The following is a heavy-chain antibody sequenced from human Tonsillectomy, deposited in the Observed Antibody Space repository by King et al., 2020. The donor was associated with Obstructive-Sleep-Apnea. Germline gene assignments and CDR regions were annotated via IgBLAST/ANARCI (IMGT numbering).Heavy chain of an antibody. CDR3: ARDRVVRGYYYYYGMDV. J-gene: IGHJ6*02. Sequence: VQLVESGGALVQPGGSLRLSCAASGFTFSSYWMHWVRQAPGKGLVWVSHINSDGSSTSYADSGKGRFTISRDNAKNTLYLQMNSLRAEDTAVYFCARDRVVRGYYYYYGMDVWGQGTAVTVSS. CDR2: INSDGSST. CDR1: GFTFSSYW. D-gene: IGHD3-10*01. V-gene: IGHV3-74*01.